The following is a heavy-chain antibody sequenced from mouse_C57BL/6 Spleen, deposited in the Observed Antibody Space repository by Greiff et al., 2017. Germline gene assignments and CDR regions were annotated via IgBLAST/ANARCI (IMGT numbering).Heavy chain of an antibody. CDR2: IYWDDAK. Sequence: QVTLKVSGPGILQSSQTLSLTCSFSGFSLSTSCMGVSWLRPPSGKGLDWLAHIYWDDAKCYHPSLKSRLTTSKATSSNQVFLKITSVDTAVTATYYGARFATVVADYAMDYWGQGTSVTVSA. J-gene: IGHJ4*01. D-gene: IGHD1-1*01. CDR3: ARFATVVADYAMDY. V-gene: IGHV8-12*01. CDR1: GFSLSTSCMG.